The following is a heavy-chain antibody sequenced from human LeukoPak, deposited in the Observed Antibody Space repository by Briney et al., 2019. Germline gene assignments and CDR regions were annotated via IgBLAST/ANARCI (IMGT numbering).Heavy chain of an antibody. CDR1: GFTFSSYA. Sequence: GGSLRLSCAASGFTFSSYAMSWVRQAPGKGLEWAAVVSFDGNTTFYSDSVKGRFAISRDNSKNTLYLEMNSLRPEDTAVYYCARFRAATTRFDYWGQGTLVTVSS. D-gene: IGHD1/OR15-1a*01. CDR3: ARFRAATTRFDY. V-gene: IGHV3-30*09. J-gene: IGHJ4*02. CDR2: VSFDGNTT.